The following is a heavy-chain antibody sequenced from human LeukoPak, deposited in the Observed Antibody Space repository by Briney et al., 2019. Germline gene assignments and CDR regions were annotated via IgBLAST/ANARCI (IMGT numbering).Heavy chain of an antibody. V-gene: IGHV4-59*01. CDR3: ARGLGYCSGGSCYGNDAFDI. Sequence: SETLSLTCTVSGVSISSYYWSWIRQPPGKRLEWIGYIYYSGSTNYNPSLKSRVTISVDTSKNQFSLKLSSVTAADTAVYYCARGLGYCSGGSCYGNDAFDIWGQGTMVTVSS. J-gene: IGHJ3*02. CDR1: GVSISSYY. CDR2: IYYSGST. D-gene: IGHD2-15*01.